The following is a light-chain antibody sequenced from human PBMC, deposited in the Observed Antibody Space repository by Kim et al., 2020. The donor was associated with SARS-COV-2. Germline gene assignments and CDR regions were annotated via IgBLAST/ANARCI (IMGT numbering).Light chain of an antibody. Sequence: GKTVTFSCARSSGSIASNYVQWYQQRPGSAPTTVIYGDNQRPSGVPDRFSGSIDSSSNSASLTISGLKTEDEADYYCQSYDSSNVVFGGGTQLTVL. CDR2: GDN. CDR3: QSYDSSNVV. CDR1: SGSIASNY. V-gene: IGLV6-57*03. J-gene: IGLJ2*01.